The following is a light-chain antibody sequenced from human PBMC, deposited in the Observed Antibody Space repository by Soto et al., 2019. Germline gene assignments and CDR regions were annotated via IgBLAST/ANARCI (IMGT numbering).Light chain of an antibody. CDR3: RSYTSSSTLDV. J-gene: IGLJ1*01. CDR1: SSDVGGYNY. Sequence: QSALTQPASVSGSPGQSITISCTGTSSDVGGYNYVSWYQQHPGKAPKLMIYDVSNRPSGVSNRVSGSKSVNTASLTISGLQAEDEADYYCRSYTSSSTLDVFGTGTKLTVL. CDR2: DVS. V-gene: IGLV2-14*01.